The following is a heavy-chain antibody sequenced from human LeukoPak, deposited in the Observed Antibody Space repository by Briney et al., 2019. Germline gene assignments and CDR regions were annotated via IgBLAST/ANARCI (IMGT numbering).Heavy chain of an antibody. CDR1: GGSISTYY. J-gene: IGHJ4*02. V-gene: IGHV4-59*01. CDR2: IYASGAT. Sequence: PSKTLSLTCTISGGSISTYYWSWIRQPPGKGLEWIGYIYASGATDYNPSLKSRVTLSVDTSENQYFLKLTSVTAADTAVYYCVRGSTHDYWGQGTLVTVSS. D-gene: IGHD1-26*01. CDR3: VRGSTHDY.